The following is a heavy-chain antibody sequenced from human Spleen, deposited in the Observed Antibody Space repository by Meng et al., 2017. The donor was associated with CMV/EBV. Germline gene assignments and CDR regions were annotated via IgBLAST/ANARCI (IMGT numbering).Heavy chain of an antibody. CDR2: ISWSGDNT. D-gene: IGHD6-19*01. CDR1: GFNFDDYA. Sequence: GESLKISPAATGFNFDDYAMTWVRQAPGQGLEWVATISWSGDNTGYVGSVKGRFTISRDNDKNSVYLLMSSLRAEDTAFYYCARAALSSGGDYWGQGALVTVSS. CDR3: ARAALSSGGDY. V-gene: IGHV3-20*03. J-gene: IGHJ4*02.